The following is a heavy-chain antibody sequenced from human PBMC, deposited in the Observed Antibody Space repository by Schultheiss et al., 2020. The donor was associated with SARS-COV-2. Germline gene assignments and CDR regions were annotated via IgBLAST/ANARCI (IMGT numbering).Heavy chain of an antibody. D-gene: IGHD2-15*01. CDR1: GFAFSSYA. Sequence: GGSLRLSCAASGFAFSSYAMHWVRQAPGKGLECLAVISYDGITKYFPDSVKGRFAISRDNSKNMVYLEMNSLRAEDTAVYYCARGDGRSYGMDVWGQGTTVTVSS. J-gene: IGHJ6*02. CDR2: ISYDGITK. CDR3: ARGDGRSYGMDV. V-gene: IGHV3-30*03.